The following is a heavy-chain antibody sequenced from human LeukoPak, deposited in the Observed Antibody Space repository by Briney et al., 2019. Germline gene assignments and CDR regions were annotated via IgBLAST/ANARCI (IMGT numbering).Heavy chain of an antibody. Sequence: GGSLRLSCAASGFTFSSYWMTWVRQAPGKGLEWVANIKKDGSESYYVDSVKGRFTISRDNAKNSLYLQMNSLRAEDTAVYYCAKDPYSGSPNWFDPWGQGTLVTVSS. J-gene: IGHJ5*02. CDR1: GFTFSSYW. CDR3: AKDPYSGSPNWFDP. V-gene: IGHV3-7*01. CDR2: IKKDGSES. D-gene: IGHD1-26*01.